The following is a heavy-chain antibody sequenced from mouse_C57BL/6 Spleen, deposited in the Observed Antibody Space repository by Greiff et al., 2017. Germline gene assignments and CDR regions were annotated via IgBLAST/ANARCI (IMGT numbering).Heavy chain of an antibody. CDR2: IHPNSGST. CDR1: GYTFTSYW. V-gene: IGHV1-64*01. D-gene: IGHD3-1*01. J-gene: IGHJ1*03. Sequence: QVQLKQPGAELVKPGASVKLSCKASGYTFTSYWMHWVKQRPGQGLEWIGMIHPNSGSTNYNEKFKSKATLTVDKSSSTAYMQLSSLTSEDSAVYYCARSGTFYWYFDVWGTGTTVTVSS. CDR3: ARSGTFYWYFDV.